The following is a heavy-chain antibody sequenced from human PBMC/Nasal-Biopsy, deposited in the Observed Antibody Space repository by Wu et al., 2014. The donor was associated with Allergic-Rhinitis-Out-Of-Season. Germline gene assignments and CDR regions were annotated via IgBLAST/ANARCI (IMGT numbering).Heavy chain of an antibody. D-gene: IGHD2/OR15-2a*01. Sequence: LRLSCAASGFTFSRYWMHWVRQAPGTGLVWVSRISGDGTIISYADSVKGRFTISRDNAKNTLYLQMNSLRAGDTAVYYCTRDSIDYPVINFGMHVWGQGTTVTVSS. CDR1: GFTFSRYW. CDR2: ISGDGTII. J-gene: IGHJ6*02. CDR3: TRDSIDYPVINFGMHV. V-gene: IGHV3-74*01.